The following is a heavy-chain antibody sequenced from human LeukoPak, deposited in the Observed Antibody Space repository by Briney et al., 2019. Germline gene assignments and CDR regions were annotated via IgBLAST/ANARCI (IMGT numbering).Heavy chain of an antibody. J-gene: IGHJ3*02. CDR3: ARLPIVVVPSTSFDI. V-gene: IGHV4-39*02. Sequence: SETLSLTCTISGGSISSSSYYWGWIRQPPGKGLEWIGSINYSGTTYYNPSLKSRVIVSVDTSKNHFSLKLSSVTAADTAVYYCARLPIVVVPSTSFDIWGQGTMVTVSS. D-gene: IGHD2-2*01. CDR1: GGSISSSSYY. CDR2: INYSGTT.